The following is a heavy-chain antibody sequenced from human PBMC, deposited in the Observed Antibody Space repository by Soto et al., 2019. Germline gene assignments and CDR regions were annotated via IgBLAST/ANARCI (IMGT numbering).Heavy chain of an antibody. CDR1: GGTFSSYA. CDR3: ARAWYYDSSGYLVS. J-gene: IGHJ4*02. D-gene: IGHD3-22*01. Sequence: EASVKISCKASGGTFSSYAISWVRQAPGQGLEWMGGIIPIFGTANYAQKFQGRVTITADESTSTAYMELSSLRSEDTAVYYCARAWYYDSSGYLVSWGQGTLVTVSS. CDR2: IIPIFGTA. V-gene: IGHV1-69*13.